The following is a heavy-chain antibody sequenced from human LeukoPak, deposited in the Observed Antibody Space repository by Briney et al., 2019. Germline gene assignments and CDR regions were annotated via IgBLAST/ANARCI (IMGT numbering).Heavy chain of an antibody. Sequence: ASVKVSCKVPGYTLTELSMHWVRQAPGKGLEWMGGFDPEDGETIYAQKFQGRVTMTEDTSTDTAYMELSSLRSEDTAVYYCANYLGYEWELSKGAYFDYWGQGTLVTVSS. CDR3: ANYLGYEWELSKGAYFDY. CDR2: FDPEDGET. CDR1: GYTLTELS. J-gene: IGHJ4*02. V-gene: IGHV1-24*01. D-gene: IGHD1-26*01.